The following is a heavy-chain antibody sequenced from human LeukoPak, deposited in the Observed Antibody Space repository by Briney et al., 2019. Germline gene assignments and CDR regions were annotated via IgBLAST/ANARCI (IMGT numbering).Heavy chain of an antibody. CDR3: ARASLDSAVYFDY. V-gene: IGHV4-39*07. Sequence: PGGSLRLSCAASGFTVSSNYMSWVRQPPGKGLEWIGSIYYSGSTYYNPSLKSRVTISVDTSKNQFSLKLSSVTAADTAVYYCARASLDSAVYFDYWGQGTLVTVSS. J-gene: IGHJ4*02. CDR1: GFTVSSNY. D-gene: IGHD1-1*01. CDR2: IYYSGST.